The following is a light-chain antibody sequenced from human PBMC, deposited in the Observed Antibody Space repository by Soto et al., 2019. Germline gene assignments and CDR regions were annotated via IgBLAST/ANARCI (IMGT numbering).Light chain of an antibody. CDR2: AAS. Sequence: DIQMTQSASSLTACVGDRVTITCRASQGISNYLAWYQQKPGKVPKLLIYAASTLQSGVPSRFSGSGSGTDFTLTISSLQPEDVATYYCQKYNSAPRTFGQGTKVEIK. V-gene: IGKV1-27*01. CDR3: QKYNSAPRT. J-gene: IGKJ1*01. CDR1: QGISNY.